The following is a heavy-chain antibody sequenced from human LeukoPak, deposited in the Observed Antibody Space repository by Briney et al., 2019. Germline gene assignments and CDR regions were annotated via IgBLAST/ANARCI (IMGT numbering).Heavy chain of an antibody. D-gene: IGHD3-10*01. CDR2: TYYRSKWYN. V-gene: IGHV6-1*01. Sequence: SQTLSLTCAISRDSVSSNSAAWNWIRQSPSRGLEWLGRTYYRSKWYNDYAVSVKSRITISPDTSKNQFSLQLNSVTPEDTAVYYCARNYGSGSYESFDYWGQGTLVTVSS. J-gene: IGHJ4*02. CDR1: RDSVSSNSAA. CDR3: ARNYGSGSYESFDY.